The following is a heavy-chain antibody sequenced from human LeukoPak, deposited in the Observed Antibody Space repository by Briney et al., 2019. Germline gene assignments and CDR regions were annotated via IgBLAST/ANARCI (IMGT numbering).Heavy chain of an antibody. CDR3: AKDASGYCSGGSCYYGGSFDY. Sequence: GVPLTLLCAASGFTFSRYPMRWLRHSPGKAPECLSAISCCCLSTYYAVSVKPRFTISRDNSKNTLYLQMNSLRAEDTAVYYCAKDASGYCSGGSCYYGGSFDYWGQGTLVTVSS. CDR2: ISCCCLST. D-gene: IGHD2-15*01. CDR1: GFTFSRYP. V-gene: IGHV3-23*01. J-gene: IGHJ4*02.